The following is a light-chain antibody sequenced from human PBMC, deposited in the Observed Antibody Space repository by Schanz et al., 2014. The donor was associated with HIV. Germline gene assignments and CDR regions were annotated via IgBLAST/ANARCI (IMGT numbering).Light chain of an antibody. Sequence: AIRMTQSPSSFSASTGDRVTITCRASQGISSYLAWYQQKPGKAPKVLIYAASSLQRGAPSRFSGSGSGTEFTLTISSLQPEDFATYYCQQYNNYPLTFGLGTKVAIK. CDR2: AAS. CDR3: QQYNNYPLT. CDR1: QGISSY. V-gene: IGKV1-8*01. J-gene: IGKJ1*01.